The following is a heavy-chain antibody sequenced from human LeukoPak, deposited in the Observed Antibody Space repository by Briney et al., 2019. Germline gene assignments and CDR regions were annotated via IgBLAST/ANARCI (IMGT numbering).Heavy chain of an antibody. V-gene: IGHV4-59*01. D-gene: IGHD5-12*01. Sequence: KPSETLSLTCTVSGGSISSYYWSWIRQPPGKGLEWIGYIYYSGSTNYYPSLKSRVTISVDTSKNQFSLRLSSVTAADTAVYYCARDRGYDSPAFDIWGQGTMVTVSS. CDR1: GGSISSYY. J-gene: IGHJ3*02. CDR3: ARDRGYDSPAFDI. CDR2: IYYSGST.